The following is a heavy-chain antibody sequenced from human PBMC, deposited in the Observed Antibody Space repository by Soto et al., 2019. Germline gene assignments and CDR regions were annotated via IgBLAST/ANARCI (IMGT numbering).Heavy chain of an antibody. CDR2: ISGSGGST. CDR3: AKDVRYCSSTSCYGYFDY. CDR1: GFTFSSYA. D-gene: IGHD2-2*01. V-gene: IGHV3-23*01. J-gene: IGHJ4*02. Sequence: GGSLRLSCAASGFTFSSYAMSWVRQAPGKGLEWVSAISGSGGSTYYADSVKGRFTISRDNSKNTLYLQMNSLRAEDTAVYYCAKDVRYCSSTSCYGYFDYWGQGTLVTVSS.